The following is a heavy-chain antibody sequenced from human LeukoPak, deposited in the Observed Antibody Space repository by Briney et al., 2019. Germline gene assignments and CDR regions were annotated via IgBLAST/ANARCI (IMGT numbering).Heavy chain of an antibody. CDR1: GYTFTSYG. CDR3: ARDYYDILTGYYTCLDY. J-gene: IGHJ4*02. V-gene: IGHV1-46*01. Sequence: ASVKVSCKASGYTFTSYGISWVRQAPGQGLEWMGIINPSGGSTSYAQKFQGRVTMTRDMSTSTVYMELSSLRSEDTAVYYCARDYYDILTGYYTCLDYWGQGTLVTVSS. CDR2: INPSGGST. D-gene: IGHD3-9*01.